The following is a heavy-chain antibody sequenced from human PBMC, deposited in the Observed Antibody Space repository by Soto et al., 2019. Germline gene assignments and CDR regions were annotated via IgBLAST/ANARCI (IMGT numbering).Heavy chain of an antibody. Sequence: PSQALSLTCAISGDSVSSNSAAWNWIRQSPSRGLEWLGRTYYRSKWYNDYAVSVKSRITINPDTSKNQFSLQLNSVTPGDTAVYYCARDRRATIVRNWFDPWGQGTLVTVSS. CDR1: GDSVSSNSAA. D-gene: IGHD5-12*01. CDR3: ARDRRATIVRNWFDP. CDR2: TYYRSKWYN. J-gene: IGHJ5*02. V-gene: IGHV6-1*01.